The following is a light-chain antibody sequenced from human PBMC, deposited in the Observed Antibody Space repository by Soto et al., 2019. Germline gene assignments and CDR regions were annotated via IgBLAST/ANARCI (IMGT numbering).Light chain of an antibody. Sequence: DIQMTQSPSSLSASVGDRVTITCRASQSISSFLTWYQQKPGKAPKLLIYDASSLQSGVPSRFSGSGSGTEFTFTITSLQPEDFATYFCQQHDNFPRTFGRGTKVDIK. V-gene: IGKV1-9*01. J-gene: IGKJ4*02. CDR1: QSISSF. CDR2: DAS. CDR3: QQHDNFPRT.